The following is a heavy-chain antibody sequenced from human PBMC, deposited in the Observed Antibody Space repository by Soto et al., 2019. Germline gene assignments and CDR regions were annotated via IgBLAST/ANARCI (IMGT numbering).Heavy chain of an antibody. V-gene: IGHV3-30*18. CDR2: ISYDGSNK. Sequence: GGSLRLSCAASGFTFSSYGMHWVRQAPGKGLEWVAVISYDGSNKYYADSVKGRFTISRDNSKNTLYLQMNSLRAEDTAVYYCAKRICSGGSCYYMDVWGKGTTVTVSS. D-gene: IGHD2-15*01. J-gene: IGHJ6*03. CDR3: AKRICSGGSCYYMDV. CDR1: GFTFSSYG.